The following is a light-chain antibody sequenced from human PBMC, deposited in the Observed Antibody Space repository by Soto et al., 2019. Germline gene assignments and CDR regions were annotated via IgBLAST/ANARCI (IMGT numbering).Light chain of an antibody. CDR1: QSISIW. CDR2: KTS. CDR3: QQWNDYSWT. V-gene: IGKV1-5*03. J-gene: IGKJ1*01. Sequence: DLHMTQSPSTLSASVGDRVTITCRASQSISIWLAWYQQKPGKAPNLLIYKTSSLETGVPSRFSGSGSGTEFTLNISSLQPDDFATYYCQQWNDYSWTFGQGTKVEVK.